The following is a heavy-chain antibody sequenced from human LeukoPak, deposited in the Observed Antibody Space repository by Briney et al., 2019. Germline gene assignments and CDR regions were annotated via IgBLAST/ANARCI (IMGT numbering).Heavy chain of an antibody. CDR1: GFTFDDFA. V-gene: IGHV3-9*01. D-gene: IGHD6-13*01. CDR3: VKNLAAGLDEWAPFDS. CDR2: VSWDSSRI. Sequence: GGSLRLSCAASGFTFDDFAMHWVRQAPGKGLEWVSGVSWDSSRIAYADSVRGRFSISRDDTTNSLYLQMNSLGPEDTALYYCVKNLAAGLDEWAPFDSWGERAMRTVSS. J-gene: IGHJ3*01.